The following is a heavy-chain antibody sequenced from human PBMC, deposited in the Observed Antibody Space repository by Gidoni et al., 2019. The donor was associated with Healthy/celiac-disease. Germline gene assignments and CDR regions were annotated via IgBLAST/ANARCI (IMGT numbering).Heavy chain of an antibody. Sequence: QLQLQESGPGLVKPSETLSLTCTVSGGSISSSSYYWGWIRQPPGKGLEWIGSIYYSGSTYYNPSLKSRVTISVDTSKNQFSLKLSSVTAADTAVYYCAALFWRGYYFDYWGQGTLVTVSS. V-gene: IGHV4-39*07. CDR3: AALFWRGYYFDY. CDR1: GGSISSSSYY. D-gene: IGHD3-3*01. CDR2: IYYSGST. J-gene: IGHJ4*02.